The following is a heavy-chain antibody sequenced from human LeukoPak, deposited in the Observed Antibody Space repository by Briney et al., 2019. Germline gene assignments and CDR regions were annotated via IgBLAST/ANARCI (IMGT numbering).Heavy chain of an antibody. J-gene: IGHJ3*02. CDR2: ISGSSTYI. D-gene: IGHD6-6*01. Sequence: PGGSLRLSCAASGFTFSTYTMNWVRQAPGKGLEWVSSISGSSTYIFHADSVKGRFTISRDNAKNSLYLQMNSLRAEDTAVYYCARVEYGSSSNAFDIWGQGTMVTVSS. CDR3: ARVEYGSSSNAFDI. V-gene: IGHV3-21*01. CDR1: GFTFSTYT.